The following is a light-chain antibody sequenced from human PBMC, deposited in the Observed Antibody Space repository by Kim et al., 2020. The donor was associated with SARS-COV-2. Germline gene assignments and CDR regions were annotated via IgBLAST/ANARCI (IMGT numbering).Light chain of an antibody. CDR2: DAS. CDR3: RQYNGWPYA. Sequence: VSPGERATLSGRASQSFRTNLAGYQQKAGQAPRLLSCDASVRATGIPARFSGSGSGTDFTLTISSLQSEEFAVYYCRQYNGWPYAFGQGTKLEI. J-gene: IGKJ2*01. CDR1: QSFRTN. V-gene: IGKV3-15*01.